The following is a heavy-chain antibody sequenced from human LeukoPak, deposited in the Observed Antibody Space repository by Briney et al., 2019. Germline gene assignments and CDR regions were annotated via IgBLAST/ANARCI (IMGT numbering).Heavy chain of an antibody. CDR1: GFTFSNYV. J-gene: IGHJ6*02. CDR2: ISGGGGST. CDR3: AKDGVRGMDV. Sequence: PGGSLRLSCAASGFTFSNYVMSWVRQAPGKGLEWVSGISGGGGSTYYADSVKGRFTISRENSKNTLYLQMNSLRAEDTAVYYCAKDGVRGMDVWGQGTTVSVSS. D-gene: IGHD3-10*01. V-gene: IGHV3-23*01.